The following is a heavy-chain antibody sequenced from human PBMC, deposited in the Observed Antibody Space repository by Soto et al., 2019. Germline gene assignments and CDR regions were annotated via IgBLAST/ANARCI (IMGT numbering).Heavy chain of an antibody. V-gene: IGHV3-30*18. CDR2: ISYDGSNK. CDR1: GFTFSSYG. D-gene: IGHD6-13*01. J-gene: IGHJ5*02. Sequence: GGSLRLSCAASGFTFSSYGMHWVRQAPGKGLEWVAVISYDGSNKYYADSVKGRFTISRDNSKNTLYLQMNSLRAEDTAVYYCAKDMYSDNWFDPWGQGTLVTVSS. CDR3: AKDMYSDNWFDP.